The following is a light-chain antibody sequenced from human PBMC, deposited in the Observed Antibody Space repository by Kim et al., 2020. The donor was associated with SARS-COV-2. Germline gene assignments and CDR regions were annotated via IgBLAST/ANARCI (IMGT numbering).Light chain of an antibody. CDR2: RGS. J-gene: IGLJ1*01. CDR1: SSNLGRNY. Sequence: QSALTQPPSASGTPGQRVTISCSGGSSNLGRNYVYWYQHVPGAAPKLLIYRGSNRPSGVPDRFAGSKSDNSASLVISGLRSEDEADYYCAAWDDSLSACVFGTGTKVTVL. CDR3: AAWDDSLSACV. V-gene: IGLV1-47*01.